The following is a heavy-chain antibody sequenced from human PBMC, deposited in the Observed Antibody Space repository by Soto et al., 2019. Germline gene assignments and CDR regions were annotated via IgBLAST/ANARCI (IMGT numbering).Heavy chain of an antibody. CDR2: ISAHNRNT. D-gene: IGHD3-10*01. CDR3: ARGRYGVY. V-gene: IGHV1-18*01. CDR1: GYDFTTYG. J-gene: IGHJ4*02. Sequence: QVHLVQSGAEVKKPGASVKVSCKGSGYDFTTYGITWVRQAPGQGLEWMAWISAHNRNTDYAQKLQGRVTVTRDTSTSTAYMELRSLRSDDTAVYYCARGRYGVYWGQGALVTVSS.